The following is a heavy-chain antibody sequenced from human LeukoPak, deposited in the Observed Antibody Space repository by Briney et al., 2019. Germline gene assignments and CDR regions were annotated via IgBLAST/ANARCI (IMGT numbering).Heavy chain of an antibody. CDR2: IYHSGST. V-gene: IGHV4-30-2*01. J-gene: IGHJ4*02. Sequence: SQTLSLTCAVSGGSISSGGYSWSWIRQPPGTGLEWIGYIYHSGSTYYNPSLKSRVTISVDTSKNQFSLKLSSVTAADTAVYYCARSLWYSGYMWGQGTLVTVSS. D-gene: IGHD1-26*01. CDR3: ARSLWYSGYM. CDR1: GGSISSGGYS.